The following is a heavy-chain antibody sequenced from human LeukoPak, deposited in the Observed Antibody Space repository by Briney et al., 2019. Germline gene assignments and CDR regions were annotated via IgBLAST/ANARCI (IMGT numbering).Heavy chain of an antibody. J-gene: IGHJ6*03. Sequence: PGGSLRLSCAASGFTFSNAWMSWVRQAPGKGLEWVGRIKSKTDGGTTDYAAPVKGRFTISRDDSKNTLYLQMNSLKTEGTAVYYCTTGVHSIPRVYYYYYMDVWGKGTTVTVSS. CDR1: GFTFSNAW. D-gene: IGHD2-21*01. CDR2: IKSKTDGGTT. V-gene: IGHV3-15*01. CDR3: TTGVHSIPRVYYYYYMDV.